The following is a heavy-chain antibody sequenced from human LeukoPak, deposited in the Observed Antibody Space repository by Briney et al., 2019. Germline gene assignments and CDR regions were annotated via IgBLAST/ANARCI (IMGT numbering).Heavy chain of an antibody. CDR1: GFTFSNAW. V-gene: IGHV3-15*01. CDR2: IKSKTDGGTT. CDR3: TTEIYSGYGLSFDY. D-gene: IGHD5-12*01. J-gene: IGHJ4*02. Sequence: GGSLRLSCAASGFTFSNAWMSWVRQAPGKGLEWVGRIKSKTDGGTTDYAAPVKGRFTISRDDSKNTLYLQMNSLKTEDTAVYYCTTEIYSGYGLSFDYWGQGTLVTVSS.